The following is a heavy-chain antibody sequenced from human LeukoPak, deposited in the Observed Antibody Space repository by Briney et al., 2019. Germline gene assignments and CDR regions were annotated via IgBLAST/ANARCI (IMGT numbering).Heavy chain of an antibody. J-gene: IGHJ4*02. CDR2: IYTSGST. D-gene: IGHD1-26*01. Sequence: SQTLPLTCTVSGGSISSGSYYWSWIRQPAGKGLEWIGRIYTSGSTNYNPSLKSRVTISVDTSKNQFSLKLSSVTAADTAVYYCARDPGGSYYPAPFDYWGQGTLVTVSS. V-gene: IGHV4-61*02. CDR1: GGSISSGSYY. CDR3: ARDPGGSYYPAPFDY.